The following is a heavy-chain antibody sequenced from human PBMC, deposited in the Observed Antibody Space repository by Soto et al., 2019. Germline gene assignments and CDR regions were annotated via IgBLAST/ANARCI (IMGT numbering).Heavy chain of an antibody. CDR3: AKDSWITGNDAFDI. D-gene: IGHD1-20*01. V-gene: IGHV3-30*18. CDR1: GFTFSSYG. J-gene: IGHJ3*02. Sequence: GGSLRLSCAASGFTFSSYGMHWVRQAPGKGLEWVAVISYDGSNKYYADSVKGRFTISRDNSKNTLYLQMNSLRAEDTAVYYCAKDSWITGNDAFDIWGQGTMVTVSS. CDR2: ISYDGSNK.